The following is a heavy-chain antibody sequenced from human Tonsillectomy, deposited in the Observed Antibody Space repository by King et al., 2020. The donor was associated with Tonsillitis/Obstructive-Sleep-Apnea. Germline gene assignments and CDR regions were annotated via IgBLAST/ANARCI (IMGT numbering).Heavy chain of an antibody. CDR2: ISYDGSNK. D-gene: IGHD1-1*01. J-gene: IGHJ6*02. Sequence: VQLVESGGGVVQPGRSLRLSCAASGFTFSSYAMHWVRQAPGKGLEWVAVISYDGSNKYCADSVKGRFTISRDNSKNTLFLQMNSLRAEDTAVYYCARQLEHGIEDGMDAWGQGTTVTVSS. CDR3: ARQLEHGIEDGMDA. CDR1: GFTFSSYA. V-gene: IGHV3-30*04.